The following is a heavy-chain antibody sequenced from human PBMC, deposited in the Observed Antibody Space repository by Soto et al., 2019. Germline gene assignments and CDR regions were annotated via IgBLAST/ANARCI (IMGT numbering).Heavy chain of an antibody. CDR2: INRDGSST. Sequence: EVQLVESGGGLVQPGGSLRLSCAASGFTFSSYWMHWVRQAPGKGLVWVSRINRDGSSTSYADSVKGRFTISRDNAKNTLYLQMNSLRAEDTAVYYCARAPGFGDSEWHGMDVWGQGTTVTVSS. J-gene: IGHJ6*02. V-gene: IGHV3-74*01. D-gene: IGHD3-10*01. CDR1: GFTFSSYW. CDR3: ARAPGFGDSEWHGMDV.